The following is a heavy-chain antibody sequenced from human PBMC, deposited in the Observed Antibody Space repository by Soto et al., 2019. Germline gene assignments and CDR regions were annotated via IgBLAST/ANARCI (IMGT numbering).Heavy chain of an antibody. CDR1: GFTFSSYA. J-gene: IGHJ4*02. V-gene: IGHV3-23*01. Sequence: GGSLRLSCAASGFTFSSYAMSWVRQAPGKGLEWVSAISGSGGSTYYADSVKGRFTISRDNSKNTLYLQMNSLRAEDTAVYYCAKEIIPIAVAGKESDYWGQGTLVTVSS. CDR3: AKEIIPIAVAGKESDY. CDR2: ISGSGGST. D-gene: IGHD6-19*01.